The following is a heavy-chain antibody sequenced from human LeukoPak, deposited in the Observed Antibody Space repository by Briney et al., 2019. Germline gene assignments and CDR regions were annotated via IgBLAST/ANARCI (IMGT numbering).Heavy chain of an antibody. CDR1: GYTLTELS. Sequence: ASVKVSCKVSGYTLTELSMHWVRQAPGKGLEWMGGFDPEDGETIYAQKFQGRVAMTTDTSTSTAYMELRSLRSDDTAVYYCARGELPTSVDYWGQGTLVTVSS. V-gene: IGHV1-24*01. CDR3: ARGELPTSVDY. D-gene: IGHD1-26*01. J-gene: IGHJ4*02. CDR2: FDPEDGET.